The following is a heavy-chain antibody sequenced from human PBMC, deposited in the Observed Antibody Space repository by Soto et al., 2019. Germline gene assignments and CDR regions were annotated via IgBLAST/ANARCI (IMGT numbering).Heavy chain of an antibody. Sequence: PGESLKISCKGSGYSFTSYWIGWVSQMPGKGLEWMGIIYPGDSDTRYSPSFQGQVTISADKSISTAYLQWSSLKASDTAMYYCARRYCSGGSCYSGDFDYWGQGTLVTVSS. CDR1: GYSFTSYW. V-gene: IGHV5-51*01. D-gene: IGHD2-15*01. CDR2: IYPGDSDT. J-gene: IGHJ4*02. CDR3: ARRYCSGGSCYSGDFDY.